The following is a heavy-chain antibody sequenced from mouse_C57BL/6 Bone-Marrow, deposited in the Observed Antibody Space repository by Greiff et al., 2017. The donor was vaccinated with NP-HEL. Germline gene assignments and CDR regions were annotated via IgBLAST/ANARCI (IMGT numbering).Heavy chain of an antibody. CDR2: IYPGSGNT. CDR3: ARERITTVLDY. Sequence: VKLMESGAELVRPGASVKLSCKASGYTFTDYYINWVKQRPGQGLEWIARIYPGSGNTYYNEKFKGKATLTAEKSSSTAYMQLSSLTSEDSAVYCCARERITTVLDYWGQGTTLTVSS. J-gene: IGHJ2*01. CDR1: GYTFTDYY. D-gene: IGHD1-1*01. V-gene: IGHV1-76*01.